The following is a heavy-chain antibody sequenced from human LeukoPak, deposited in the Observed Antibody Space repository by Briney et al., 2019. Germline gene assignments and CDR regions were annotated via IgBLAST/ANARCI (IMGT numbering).Heavy chain of an antibody. CDR3: ARGEEKAIIKALDS. CDR2: ITSASTYI. V-gene: IGHV3-21*01. D-gene: IGHD5-24*01. Sequence: GGSLRLSCAASGFTFSNSDMHWVRRARGRGLEWVSAITSASTYIYYADSMKGRFTISRDNAKNSLYLQMHSLRVEDTAGYFCARGEEKAIIKALDSWGQGTLVTVSS. J-gene: IGHJ4*02. CDR1: GFTFSNSD.